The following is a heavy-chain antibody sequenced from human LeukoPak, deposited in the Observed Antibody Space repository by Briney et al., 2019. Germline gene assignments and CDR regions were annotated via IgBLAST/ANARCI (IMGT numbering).Heavy chain of an antibody. V-gene: IGHV3-11*01. CDR1: GFTFSDYY. D-gene: IGHD6-19*01. CDR3: ARVPAWQWLPFDY. CDR2: ISSSGSII. Sequence: GGSLRLSCAASGFTFSDYYMSWIRQAPGKGLEWVSYISSSGSIIYYADSVKGRFTISRDNAKNSLYLQMNSLRAEDTAVYYCARVPAWQWLPFDYWGQGTLVTVSS. J-gene: IGHJ4*02.